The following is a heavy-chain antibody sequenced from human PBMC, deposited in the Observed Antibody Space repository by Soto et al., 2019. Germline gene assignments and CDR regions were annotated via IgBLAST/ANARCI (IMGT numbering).Heavy chain of an antibody. Sequence: ASVKVSCKASGYTFTSYGISWVRQAPGQGLEWMGWISAYNGNTNYAQKLQGRVTMTTDTSTSTAYMELRSLRSDDTAVYYCARLSLPVLMANTNWFDPWGQGTLVTVSS. V-gene: IGHV1-18*01. D-gene: IGHD2-8*01. CDR2: ISAYNGNT. CDR3: ARLSLPVLMANTNWFDP. J-gene: IGHJ5*02. CDR1: GYTFTSYG.